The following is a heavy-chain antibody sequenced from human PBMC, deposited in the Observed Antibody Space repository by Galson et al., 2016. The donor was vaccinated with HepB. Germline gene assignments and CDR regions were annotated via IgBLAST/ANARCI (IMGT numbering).Heavy chain of an antibody. CDR3: AREGYCNGGSCFAS. D-gene: IGHD2-15*01. V-gene: IGHV1-46*01. CDR2: ISPSGGST. CDR1: GYTFTSHF. J-gene: IGHJ4*02. Sequence: SVKVSCKASGYTFTSHFIHWVRQAPGQGLEWMGIISPSGGSTTYAQKFQDRVTMTRDTSTSTIYMELSSLRSEDAAVYYCAREGYCNGGSCFASWGQGTLVTVSS.